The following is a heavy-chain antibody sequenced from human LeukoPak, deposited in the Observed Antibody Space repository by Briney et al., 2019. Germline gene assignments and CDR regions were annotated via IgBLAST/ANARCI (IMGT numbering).Heavy chain of an antibody. D-gene: IGHD1-26*01. V-gene: IGHV3-48*03. Sequence: GGSLRLSCAASGFTFSSYEMNWVRQAPGKGLEWVSYISSSGSTIYYADSVKGRFTISRDNSKNTIYLQMISLRAEDTAVYYCARDLSVGAKPDLGFDYWGQGTLVTVSS. J-gene: IGHJ4*02. CDR2: ISSSGSTI. CDR3: ARDLSVGAKPDLGFDY. CDR1: GFTFSSYE.